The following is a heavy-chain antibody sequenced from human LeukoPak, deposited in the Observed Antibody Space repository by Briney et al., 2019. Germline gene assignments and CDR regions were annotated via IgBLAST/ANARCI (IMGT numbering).Heavy chain of an antibody. CDR1: GFTFSSYS. J-gene: IGHJ4*02. Sequence: PGGSLRLSCAASGFTFSSYSMNWVRQAPGKGLEWVSSISSSSSYIYYADSVKGRFTISRENAKNSLFLQMNSLRAEDTAVYYCARDRGYYDSSGYTPIDYWGQGTLVTVSS. V-gene: IGHV3-21*01. D-gene: IGHD3-22*01. CDR2: ISSSSSYI. CDR3: ARDRGYYDSSGYTPIDY.